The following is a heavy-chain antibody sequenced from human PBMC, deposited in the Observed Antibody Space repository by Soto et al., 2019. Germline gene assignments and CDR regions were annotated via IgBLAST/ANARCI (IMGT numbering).Heavy chain of an antibody. CDR3: VRGRAGGFYQFDY. Sequence: QVQLVESGGTVVQPGRSLRLSCAASGFTLSSYVLHWVRQAPGKGLEWVALILEDGSQKDYADSVRGRFTISRDNSKNMLYLQMDSLRSEDTSVYYCVRGRAGGFYQFDYWGQGPLVIVSS. V-gene: IGHV3-30-3*01. D-gene: IGHD2-2*01. J-gene: IGHJ4*02. CDR2: ILEDGSQK. CDR1: GFTLSSYV.